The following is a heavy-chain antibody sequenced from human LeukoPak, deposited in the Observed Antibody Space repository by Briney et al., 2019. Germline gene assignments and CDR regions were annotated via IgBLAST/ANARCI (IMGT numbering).Heavy chain of an antibody. Sequence: GGSLRLSCAASGFTVSSNYMSWVRQAPGKGLEWFSVIYSGSSSTYYTDSVKGRFTISRHNSKNTLYLQMNSLRAEDTAVYYCARVGSGWYDFDYWGQGTLVTVSS. CDR1: GFTVSSNY. V-gene: IGHV3-53*04. J-gene: IGHJ4*02. D-gene: IGHD6-19*01. CDR2: IYSGSSST. CDR3: ARVGSGWYDFDY.